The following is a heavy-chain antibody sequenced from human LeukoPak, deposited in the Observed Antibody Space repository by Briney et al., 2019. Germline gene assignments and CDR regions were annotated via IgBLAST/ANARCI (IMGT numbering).Heavy chain of an antibody. D-gene: IGHD3-10*01. CDR3: ARALGGFGYWYFDL. CDR1: GFTFSSYD. Sequence: PGGSLRLSCAASGFTFSSYDMHWVRQATGQGLEWVSAIGTAGDTYYPGSVKGRFTISRENAKNSLYVQMNSLRAGDTGVYYCARALGGFGYWYFDLWGRGTLVTVSS. CDR2: IGTAGDT. V-gene: IGHV3-13*01. J-gene: IGHJ2*01.